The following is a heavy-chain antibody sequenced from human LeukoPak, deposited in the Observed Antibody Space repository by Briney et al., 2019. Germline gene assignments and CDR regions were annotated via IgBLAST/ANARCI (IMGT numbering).Heavy chain of an antibody. CDR1: GGSISGYY. V-gene: IGHV4-4*09. J-gene: IGHJ2*01. Sequence: SETLSLTCTVSGGSISGYYWSWIRQPPGKGLEWIGYIYTTGGTDYNPSLRSRVTISVDTSKNQLSLNLSSVTAADTAVYYCARRGTIFGPESLWGRGTLVTVSS. CDR2: IYTTGGT. CDR3: ARRGTIFGPESL. D-gene: IGHD3-3*01.